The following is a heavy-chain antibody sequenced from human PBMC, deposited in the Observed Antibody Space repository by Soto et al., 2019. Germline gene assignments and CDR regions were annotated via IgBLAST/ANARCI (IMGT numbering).Heavy chain of an antibody. CDR2: IYHSGST. Sequence: SETLSLTCAVSGGSISSSNWWSWVRQPPGQGLEWIGEIYHSGSTNYNPSLKSRVTISVAKSKNQFSLKLSSVTAADTAVYYCARTAVAGTGAFDIWGQGTMVTVSS. V-gene: IGHV4-4*02. D-gene: IGHD6-19*01. CDR3: ARTAVAGTGAFDI. CDR1: GGSISSSNW. J-gene: IGHJ3*02.